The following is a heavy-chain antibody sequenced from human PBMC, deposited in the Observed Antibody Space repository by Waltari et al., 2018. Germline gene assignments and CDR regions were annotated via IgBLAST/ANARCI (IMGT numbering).Heavy chain of an antibody. CDR3: ASGLRGGNWFDP. Sequence: QVQLVQSWAQVKKPGASGQVCCKASGYACTSHSLPCVRQAPGQGLEWMGIINPSGGSTSYAQKFQGRVTMTRDTSTSTVYMELSSLRSEDTALYYCASGLRGGNWFDPWGQGTLVTVSS. CDR1: GYACTSHS. D-gene: IGHD4-17*01. CDR2: INPSGGST. V-gene: IGHV1-46*01. J-gene: IGHJ5*02.